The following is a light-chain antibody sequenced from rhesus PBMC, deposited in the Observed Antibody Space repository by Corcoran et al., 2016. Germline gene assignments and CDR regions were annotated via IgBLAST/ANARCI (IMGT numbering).Light chain of an antibody. CDR3: QQGYSYPLT. CDR2: RAS. V-gene: IGKV1S9*01. J-gene: IGKJ4*01. Sequence: DIQMTQSPSSLSASVGDRVTITCQASQSLSNYLNWYQQKPGKIPKLLIYRASNLQSGMPSRFSGRGSGTDFTLTISSLKPEDFATYYCQQGYSYPLTFSGGTKVELK. CDR1: QSLSNY.